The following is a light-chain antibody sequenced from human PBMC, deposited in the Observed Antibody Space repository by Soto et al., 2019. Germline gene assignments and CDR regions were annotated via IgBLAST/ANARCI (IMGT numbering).Light chain of an antibody. CDR1: QSVSSSY. V-gene: IGKV3-20*01. Sequence: EIVLTQSSGTLSLSPGERATLSCRASQSVSSSYLAWYQQKPGQAPRLLIYGASSRATGIPDRFSGSGSGTDFTLTISRLEPEDFAVYYCQHYGSSLLFTFGPGTKVDIK. CDR3: QHYGSSLLFT. J-gene: IGKJ3*01. CDR2: GAS.